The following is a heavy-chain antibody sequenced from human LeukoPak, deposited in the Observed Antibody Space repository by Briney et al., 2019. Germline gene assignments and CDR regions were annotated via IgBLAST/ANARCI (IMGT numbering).Heavy chain of an antibody. D-gene: IGHD3-16*01. CDR1: GFPFDRYW. Sequence: GGSLRLSCVASGFPFDRYWMSWVRQAPGKGLEWVANIKHDGSEKNFVDSVKGRFTISRDNAENSLFLQTNSLRADDTAVYFCARQPIYEAYFDFWGQGTLVTVSS. J-gene: IGHJ4*02. CDR3: ARQPIYEAYFDF. CDR2: IKHDGSEK. V-gene: IGHV3-7*01.